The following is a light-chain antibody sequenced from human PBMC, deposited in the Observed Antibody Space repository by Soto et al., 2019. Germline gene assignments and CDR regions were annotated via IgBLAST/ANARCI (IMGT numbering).Light chain of an antibody. V-gene: IGKV1-39*01. CDR2: DAS. Sequence: DIQMTQSPSSLSTSVGDRVTITGRASQSISTYLNWYQQKPGKAPKLLIYDASSLQSGVPSRFSGSGSGTDFTLTISSLQPGDFATYYCQQSYRTPRTFGGGTKVDIK. CDR3: QQSYRTPRT. J-gene: IGKJ4*01. CDR1: QSISTY.